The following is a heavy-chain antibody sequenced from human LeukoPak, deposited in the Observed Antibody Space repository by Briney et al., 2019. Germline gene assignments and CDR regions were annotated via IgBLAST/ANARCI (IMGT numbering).Heavy chain of an antibody. V-gene: IGHV3-7*01. CDR3: AREQRRDGYDPLDY. CDR1: GGSISSSSYY. CDR2: IKQDGSEK. J-gene: IGHJ4*02. Sequence: ETLSLTCTVSGGSISSSSYYWGWIRQPPGKGLEWVANIKQDGSEKYYVDSVKGRFTISRDNAKNSLYLQMNSLRAEDTAVYYCAREQRRDGYDPLDYWGQGTLVTVSS. D-gene: IGHD5-24*01.